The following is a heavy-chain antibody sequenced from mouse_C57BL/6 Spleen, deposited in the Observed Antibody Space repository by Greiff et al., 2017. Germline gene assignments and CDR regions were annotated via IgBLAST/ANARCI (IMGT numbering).Heavy chain of an antibody. D-gene: IGHD1-2*01. CDR2: IYPGDGDT. CDR1: GYAFSSSW. J-gene: IGHJ2*01. V-gene: IGHV1-82*01. CDR3: ARGDYYGLFGY. Sequence: QVQLQQSGPELVKPGASVKISCKASGYAFSSSWMNWVKQRPGKGLEWIGRIYPGDGDTNYNGKFKGKATLTADKSSSTAYMQLSSLTSEDSAVYFCARGDYYGLFGYWGQGATLTVSS.